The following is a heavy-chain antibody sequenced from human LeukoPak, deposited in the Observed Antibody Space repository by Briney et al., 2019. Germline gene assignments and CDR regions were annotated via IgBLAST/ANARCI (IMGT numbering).Heavy chain of an antibody. CDR2: INSDGSST. V-gene: IGHV3-74*01. Sequence: GGSLRLSCAASGVTFSRYWMHWVRQAPGKGLVWVSLINSDGSSTNYADSVKGRFTISRDNAKNTVYLQMNSLRAEDTAVYYCPRTNSGGFDPWGQGTLVTVSS. D-gene: IGHD2-21*01. CDR3: PRTNSGGFDP. CDR1: GVTFSRYW. J-gene: IGHJ5*02.